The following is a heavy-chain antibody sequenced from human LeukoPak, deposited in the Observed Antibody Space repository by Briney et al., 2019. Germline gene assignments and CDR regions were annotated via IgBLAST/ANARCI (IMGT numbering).Heavy chain of an antibody. CDR1: GYTFTDYG. V-gene: IGHV1-3*01. J-gene: IGHJ1*01. CDR3: ARVPLHDRNDHYYPH. Sequence: GASVKVSCKASGYTFTDYGMHWVRQAPGQRLEWMAWINAGNGNAKYSQKFQGRVTITRDTSASTAYMELSSLRPEDTAVYYCARVPLHDRNDHYYPHWGQGTVVTVSS. D-gene: IGHD3-10*01. CDR2: INAGNGNA.